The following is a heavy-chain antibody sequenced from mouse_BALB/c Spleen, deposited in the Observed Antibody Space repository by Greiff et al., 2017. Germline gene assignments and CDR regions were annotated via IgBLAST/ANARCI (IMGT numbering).Heavy chain of an antibody. J-gene: IGHJ4*01. CDR3: NFDYSYAMDY. CDR1: GFNIKDYY. Sequence: EVKLMESGAELVRSGASVKLSCTASGFNIKDYYMHWVKQRPEQGLEWIGWIDPENGDTEYAPKFQGKATMTADTSSNTAYLQLSSLTSEDTAVYYCNFDYSYAMDYWGQGTSVTVSS. D-gene: IGHD2-4*01. V-gene: IGHV14-4*02. CDR2: IDPENGDT.